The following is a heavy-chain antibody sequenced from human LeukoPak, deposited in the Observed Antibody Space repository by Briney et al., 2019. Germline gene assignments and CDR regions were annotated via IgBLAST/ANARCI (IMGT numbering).Heavy chain of an antibody. V-gene: IGHV3-23*01. CDR2: ISGSGGST. CDR1: GFTFTNAW. D-gene: IGHD2-15*01. J-gene: IGHJ4*02. CDR3: AKDMVVDATREGYYFDY. Sequence: GGSLRLSCAASGFTFTNAWMSWVRQAPGKGLEWVSAISGSGGSTYYADSVKGRFTISRDNSKNTLYLQMNSLRAEDTAVYYCAKDMVVDATREGYYFDYWGQGTLVTVSS.